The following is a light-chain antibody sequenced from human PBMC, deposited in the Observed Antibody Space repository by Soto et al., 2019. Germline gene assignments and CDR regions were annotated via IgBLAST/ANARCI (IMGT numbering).Light chain of an antibody. Sequence: EIVMTQSPATLSVSPGERATLSCRASQRVSSNLAWYQQKPGQAPRLLIYGASTRATDIPVRFSGSGSGTEITLTISSLQSEDFAVYYCQQYNNWPRTFGQGTKVDI. CDR3: QQYNNWPRT. CDR2: GAS. CDR1: QRVSSN. J-gene: IGKJ1*01. V-gene: IGKV3-15*01.